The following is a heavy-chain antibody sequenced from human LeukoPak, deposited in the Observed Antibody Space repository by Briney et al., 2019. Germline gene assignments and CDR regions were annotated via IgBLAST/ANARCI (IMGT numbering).Heavy chain of an antibody. J-gene: IGHJ6*02. V-gene: IGHV3-53*01. Sequence: QPGGSLRLSCAASGFIVSSNYMNWVRQAPGEGLEWIAVLYSGGSAYYADSVKGRFTISRDNSKNTLYLQIYSLRAEDTAIYYCARDSETETGWYYYGMDVWGQGTTVTVSS. CDR2: LYSGGSA. CDR3: ARDSETETGWYYYGMDV. D-gene: IGHD1-1*01. CDR1: GFIVSSNY.